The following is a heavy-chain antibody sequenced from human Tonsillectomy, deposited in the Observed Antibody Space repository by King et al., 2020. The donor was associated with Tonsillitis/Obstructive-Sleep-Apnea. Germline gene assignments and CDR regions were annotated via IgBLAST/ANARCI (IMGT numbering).Heavy chain of an antibody. CDR2: INPNSGGT. Sequence: VQLVESGAEVKKPGASVKVSCKASGYTFTDYYMHWVRQAPGQGLEWMGWINPNSGGTDSAQKFRGRVTMTRDTSISTAYMELSSLTSDDTAVYYCARGPRGYSYGSVDSWGQGTLVTVSS. CDR1: GYTFTDYY. D-gene: IGHD5-18*01. CDR3: ARGPRGYSYGSVDS. V-gene: IGHV1-2*02. J-gene: IGHJ4*02.